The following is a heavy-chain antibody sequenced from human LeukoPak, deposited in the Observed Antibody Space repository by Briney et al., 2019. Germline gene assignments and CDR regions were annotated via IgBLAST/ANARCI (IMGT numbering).Heavy chain of an antibody. CDR3: ARPRVRGVIFDY. D-gene: IGHD3-10*01. V-gene: IGHV1-18*01. J-gene: IGHJ4*02. Sequence: ASVKVSCKASGYTFTTYGISWVRQAPGQGLEWMGWISTYNGNTNHAQKLQGRVTMTTDTSTSTAYMELRSLRSEDTAVYYCARPRVRGVIFDYWGQGTLVTVSS. CDR2: ISTYNGNT. CDR1: GYTFTTYG.